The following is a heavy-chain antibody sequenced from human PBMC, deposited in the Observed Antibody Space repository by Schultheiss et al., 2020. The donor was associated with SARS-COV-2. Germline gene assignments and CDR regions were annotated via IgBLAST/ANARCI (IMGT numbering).Heavy chain of an antibody. V-gene: IGHV1-24*01. CDR2: FDPEDGET. CDR1: GYTLTELS. Sequence: ASVKVSCKVSGYTLTELSMHWVRQAPGKGLEWMGGFDPEDGETIYAQKFQGRVTMTEDTSTDTAYMELSSLRSEDTAVYYCAKEASPYYYGSGSYPHFDYWGQGTLVTVSS. D-gene: IGHD3-10*01. J-gene: IGHJ4*02. CDR3: AKEASPYYYGSGSYPHFDY.